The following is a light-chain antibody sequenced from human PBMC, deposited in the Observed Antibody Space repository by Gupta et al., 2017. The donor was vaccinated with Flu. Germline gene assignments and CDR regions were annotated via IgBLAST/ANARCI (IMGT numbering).Light chain of an antibody. Sequence: SSELTQDSAVSVALGQTVRITCQGDSLRSTYASWYQQKPGQAPVLVIYGKNNRPSGIPDRFSGSSSGNTASLTITGAQAEDEADDDCNSRDSSGNHLVFGGGTKLTVL. V-gene: IGLV3-19*01. CDR1: SLRSTY. CDR2: GKN. J-gene: IGLJ2*01. CDR3: NSRDSSGNHLV.